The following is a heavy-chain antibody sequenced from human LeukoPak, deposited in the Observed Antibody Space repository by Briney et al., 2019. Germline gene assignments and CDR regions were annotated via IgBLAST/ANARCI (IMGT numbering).Heavy chain of an antibody. CDR2: IIPILGIA. Sequence: ASVKVSCKASGGTFSTYAISWVRQAPGQGLDWMGRIIPILGIADYAQRFQGRVTITADKSTSTAYMEVSSLRSEDTAVYYCAREPAEDGNYYYGMDVWGQGTTVTVS. CDR3: AREPAEDGNYYYGMDV. J-gene: IGHJ6*02. V-gene: IGHV1-69*04. CDR1: GGTFSTYA.